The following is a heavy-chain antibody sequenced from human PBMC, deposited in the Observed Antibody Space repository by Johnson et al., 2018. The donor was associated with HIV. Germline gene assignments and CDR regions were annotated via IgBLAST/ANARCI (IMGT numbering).Heavy chain of an antibody. CDR1: GFTFRNYG. V-gene: IGHV3-30*18. CDR2: ISYDGSVK. J-gene: IGHJ3*02. CDR3: AKAMGGWLLAHAFDI. D-gene: IGHD3-22*01. Sequence: QVQLVESGGGVVQPGRSLRLSCVASGFTFRNYGMHWVRQAPGKGLEWVAVISYDGSVKYYADAVKGRLTISRDNSKNTLYLQMNSLRAEDTAVYYCAKAMGGWLLAHAFDIWGQGTMVTVSS.